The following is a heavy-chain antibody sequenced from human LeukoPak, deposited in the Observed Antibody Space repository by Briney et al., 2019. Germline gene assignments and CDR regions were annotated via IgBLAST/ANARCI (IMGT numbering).Heavy chain of an antibody. D-gene: IGHD3-16*01. Sequence: GGSLRLSCVASGFSFDEYGMFWVRQTPGKGLEWVSGISWNSGNIGYADSVKGRFTISRDNSKNTLYLQMNSLRAEDTAVYYCARDRDDYVWGSYPDYWGQGTLATVSS. J-gene: IGHJ4*02. V-gene: IGHV3-9*01. CDR3: ARDRDDYVWGSYPDY. CDR1: GFSFDEYG. CDR2: ISWNSGNI.